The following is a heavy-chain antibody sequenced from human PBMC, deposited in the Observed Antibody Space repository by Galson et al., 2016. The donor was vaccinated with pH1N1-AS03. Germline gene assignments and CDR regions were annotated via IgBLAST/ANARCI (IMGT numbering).Heavy chain of an antibody. CDR2: IYTGGDT. V-gene: IGHV3-53*01. CDR3: ARVDSSTYSDGWVPFDY. J-gene: IGHJ4*02. D-gene: IGHD5-24*01. CDR1: GLSVAKNY. Sequence: SLRLSCAVSGLSVAKNYMSWVRQAPGKGLEWVSSIYTGGDTFYTDSVRCRFTISRDYSKNTLYLQMNSLRAADTAMYYCARVDSSTYSDGWVPFDYWGQGTLVTVSS.